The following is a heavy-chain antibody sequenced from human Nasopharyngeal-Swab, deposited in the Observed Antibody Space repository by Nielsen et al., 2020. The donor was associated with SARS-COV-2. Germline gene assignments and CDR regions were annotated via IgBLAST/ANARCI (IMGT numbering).Heavy chain of an antibody. D-gene: IGHD6-13*01. CDR3: ARDAFPGIAAAGPDY. V-gene: IGHV3-7*01. CDR2: IKQDGSEK. J-gene: IGHJ4*02. Sequence: WIRQSPGKGLEWVANIKQDGSEKYYVDSVKGRFTISRDNAKNSLYLQMNSLRAEDTAVYYCARDAFPGIAAAGPDYWGQGTLVTVSS.